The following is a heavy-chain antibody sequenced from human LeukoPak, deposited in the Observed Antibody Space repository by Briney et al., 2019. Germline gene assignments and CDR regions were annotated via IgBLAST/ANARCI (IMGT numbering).Heavy chain of an antibody. J-gene: IGHJ4*02. CDR1: GGSFSGYY. Sequence: PSETLSLTCAVYGGSFSGYYWSWIRQPRGKGLEWIGEINHSGSTNYNPSLKSRVTISVDTSKNQFSLKLSFVTAADTAVYYCAREVREDTAMVKDYWGQGTLVTVSS. V-gene: IGHV4-34*01. CDR2: INHSGST. CDR3: AREVREDTAMVKDY. D-gene: IGHD5-18*01.